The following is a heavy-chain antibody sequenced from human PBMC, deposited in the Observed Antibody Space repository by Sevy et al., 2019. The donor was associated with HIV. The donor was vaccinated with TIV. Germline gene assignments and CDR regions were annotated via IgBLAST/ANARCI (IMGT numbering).Heavy chain of an antibody. Sequence: GGSLRLSCAASGFTFSDYYMTWIRQAPGKGLEWDSYISSGSTYINYADSVKGRFTISRDNAKNSRYLQMNSLRAEDTAVYYCARDSRVYSSSHFDYWGQGTLVTVSS. V-gene: IGHV3-11*06. CDR3: ARDSRVYSSSHFDY. CDR1: GFTFSDYY. CDR2: ISSGSTYI. J-gene: IGHJ4*02. D-gene: IGHD6-13*01.